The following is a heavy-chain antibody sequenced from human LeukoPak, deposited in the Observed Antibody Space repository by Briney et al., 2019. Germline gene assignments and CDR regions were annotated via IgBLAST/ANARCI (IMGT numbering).Heavy chain of an antibody. V-gene: IGHV4-4*07. D-gene: IGHD5-12*01. J-gene: IGHJ4*02. CDR3: ARDRVDFDGFDY. CDR1: GDFISGSY. Sequence: SETLSLTCSVSGDFISGSYWSWIRQPAGKGLEWIGRIYTSGSTNYNPSLKSRVTISVDTSKNQFSLKLSSVTAADTAVYYCARDRVDFDGFDYWGQGTLVTVSS. CDR2: IYTSGST.